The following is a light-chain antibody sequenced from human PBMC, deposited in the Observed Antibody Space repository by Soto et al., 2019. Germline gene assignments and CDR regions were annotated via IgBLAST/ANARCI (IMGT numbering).Light chain of an antibody. V-gene: IGKV3-15*01. J-gene: IGKJ1*01. Sequence: EIVMTQSPATLSVSPGERATLFCRASQSVSSNLAWYQHKPGQAPRLLIYGASTRATGIPARFSGSGSGTEFTLTISSLQSEDFAVYYCQQYYNWPQFGQGTKVEIK. CDR1: QSVSSN. CDR2: GAS. CDR3: QQYYNWPQ.